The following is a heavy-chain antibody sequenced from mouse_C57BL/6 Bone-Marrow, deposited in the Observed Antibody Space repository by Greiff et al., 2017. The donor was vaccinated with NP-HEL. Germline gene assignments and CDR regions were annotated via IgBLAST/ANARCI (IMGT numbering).Heavy chain of an antibody. J-gene: IGHJ4*01. D-gene: IGHD2-4*01. Sequence: EVNLVESGGGLVKPGGSLKLSCAASGFTFSSYAMSWVRQTPEKRLEWVATISDGGSYTYYPDNVKGRFTISRDNAKNNLYLQMSHLKSEDTAMYYCARVGYDYPWGQGTSVTVSS. CDR3: ARVGYDYP. CDR2: ISDGGSYT. CDR1: GFTFSSYA. V-gene: IGHV5-4*03.